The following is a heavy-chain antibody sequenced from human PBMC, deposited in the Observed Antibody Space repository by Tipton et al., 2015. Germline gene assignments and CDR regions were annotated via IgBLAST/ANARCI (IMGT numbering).Heavy chain of an antibody. Sequence: SLRLSCAASGFTFNSHSMDWVRQAPGKGLEWLSYISASSGSIYYGESVRGRFTISRDNAKNSLYLQMDSVRPEDTALYYCAKDFYGGNSGIQLDYWGQGTQVTVSS. CDR1: GFTFNSHS. CDR3: AKDFYGGNSGIQLDY. CDR2: ISASSGSI. V-gene: IGHV3-48*04. J-gene: IGHJ4*02. D-gene: IGHD4-23*01.